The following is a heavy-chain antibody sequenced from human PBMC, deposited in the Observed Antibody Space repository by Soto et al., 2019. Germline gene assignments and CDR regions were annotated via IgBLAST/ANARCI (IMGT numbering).Heavy chain of an antibody. V-gene: IGHV3-11*01. J-gene: IGHJ6*02. Sequence: PGGSLRLSCAASGFTFSDYYMSWIRQAPGKGLEWVSYISSSGSTIYYADSVKGRFTISRDNAKNSLYLQMNSLRAEDTAVYYCARGYYGSGSYYATAYYYYGMDVWGQGTTVTVSS. CDR3: ARGYYGSGSYYATAYYYYGMDV. CDR2: ISSSGSTI. D-gene: IGHD3-10*01. CDR1: GFTFSDYY.